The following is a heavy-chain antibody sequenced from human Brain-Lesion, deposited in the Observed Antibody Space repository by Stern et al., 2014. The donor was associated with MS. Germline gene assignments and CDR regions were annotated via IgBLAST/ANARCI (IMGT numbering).Heavy chain of an antibody. CDR3: ATLTPGAGGNYYRHFDY. J-gene: IGHJ4*02. D-gene: IGHD1-26*01. Sequence: QVQLQQSGAEVKKPWASVKVSCKVSGYTLTELSMHWVRQAPRKGLERMGGFDPDDGETIYDKKSQGRVTITEDNSTNKAYTELRSLRSEDTAVYYCATLTPGAGGNYYRHFDYWGQGTLVTVSS. V-gene: IGHV1-24*01. CDR2: FDPDDGET. CDR1: GYTLTELS.